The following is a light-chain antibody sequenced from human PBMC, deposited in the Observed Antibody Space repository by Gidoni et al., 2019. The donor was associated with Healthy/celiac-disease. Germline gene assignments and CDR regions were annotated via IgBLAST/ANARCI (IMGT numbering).Light chain of an antibody. CDR1: QDISNY. CDR3: QQYDNLPLT. V-gene: IGKV1-33*01. J-gene: IGKJ4*01. CDR2: DAS. Sequence: DIQTTQSPSSLSPSVGDRVTITCRASQDISNYLNWYQQKPGKAPKLLIYDASNLETGVPSRFSGSGSGTEFTFTISSLQPEDIATYYCQQYDNLPLTFGGGTKVEIK.